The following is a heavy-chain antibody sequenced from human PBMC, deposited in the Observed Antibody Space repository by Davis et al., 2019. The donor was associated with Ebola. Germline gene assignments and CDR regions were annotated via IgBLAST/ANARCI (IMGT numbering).Heavy chain of an antibody. J-gene: IGHJ6*02. V-gene: IGHV4-39*01. Sequence: SETLSLTCSGSGGSISGYNYYWAWIRKPPGKGLEWLGSIDYSGTPYYNPSLESRVTMSVDTSKNHFSLRVRSLTTADTAVYYCARHHGQYCGGGSCFSTVGHALDVWGQGTTVTVSS. D-gene: IGHD2-15*01. CDR1: GGSISGYNYY. CDR2: IDYSGTP. CDR3: ARHHGQYCGGGSCFSTVGHALDV.